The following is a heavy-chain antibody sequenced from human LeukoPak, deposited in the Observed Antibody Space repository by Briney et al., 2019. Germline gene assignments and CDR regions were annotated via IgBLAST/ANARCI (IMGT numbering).Heavy chain of an antibody. CDR3: ARAPYGITPLGY. D-gene: IGHD3-10*01. Sequence: PGGSLRLSCAASGFTFSSYWMHWVRQAPGKGLVWVSRINSDGSSTSYADSVKGRFTISRDNAKNTLYLQMNSLGAEDTAVYYCARAPYGITPLGYWGQGTLVTVSS. CDR1: GFTFSSYW. CDR2: INSDGSST. J-gene: IGHJ4*02. V-gene: IGHV3-74*01.